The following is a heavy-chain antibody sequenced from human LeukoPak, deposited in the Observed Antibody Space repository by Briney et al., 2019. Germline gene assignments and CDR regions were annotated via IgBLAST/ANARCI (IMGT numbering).Heavy chain of an antibody. J-gene: IGHJ4*02. V-gene: IGHV4-39*01. Sequence: PSETLSLTCTVSGGSISSRSYYWGWIRQSPGKGLEWIGTIYYSGTTYYNPSLKSRVTISVDTSNNQFSLKLSSVTAADTAVYYCARLIRLVTIVRGVINHFDYWGQGTLVTVSS. D-gene: IGHD3-10*01. CDR3: ARLIRLVTIVRGVINHFDY. CDR1: GGSISSRSYY. CDR2: IYYSGTT.